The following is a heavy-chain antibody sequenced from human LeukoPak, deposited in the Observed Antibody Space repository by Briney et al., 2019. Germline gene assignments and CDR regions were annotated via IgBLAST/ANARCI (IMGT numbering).Heavy chain of an antibody. CDR3: AKDISLLRVVPAAIDY. J-gene: IGHJ4*02. V-gene: IGHV3-30*02. D-gene: IGHD2-2*01. CDR1: GFTFSSYG. CDR2: IRYDGSNK. Sequence: GGSLRLSCAASGFTFSSYGMHWVRQAPGKGLEWVAYIRYDGSNKYYADSVKGRFTISRDNSKNTLYLQMNSLRAEDTAVYYCAKDISLLRVVPAAIDYWGQGTLVTVSS.